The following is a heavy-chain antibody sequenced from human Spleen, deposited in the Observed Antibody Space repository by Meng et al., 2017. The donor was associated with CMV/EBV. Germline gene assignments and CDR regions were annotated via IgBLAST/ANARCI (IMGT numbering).Heavy chain of an antibody. CDR2: IRNKPNSYTT. CDR1: GFSFNDHY. V-gene: IGHV3-72*01. D-gene: IGHD3-16*01. CDR3: TRDAMGGFEFDY. J-gene: IGHJ4*02. Sequence: SGFSFNDHYMDWVRQAPGKGLEWVGRIRNKPNSYTTEYAASVEGRFTISRDDSKNSLYLQMNSLKTEDTAVYYCTRDAMGGFEFDYWGQGTLVTVSS.